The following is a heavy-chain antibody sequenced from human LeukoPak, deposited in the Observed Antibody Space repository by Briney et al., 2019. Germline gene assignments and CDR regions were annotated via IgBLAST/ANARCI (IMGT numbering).Heavy chain of an antibody. CDR3: ARGGSYGMDV. Sequence: GGSLRLSCAASGFTFSSCWMSWVRQAPGKGLEWVANIKQDGSEKYYVDSVKGRFTISRDNAKNSLYLQMNSLRAEDTAVYYCARGGSYGMDVWGQGTTVTVSS. J-gene: IGHJ6*02. CDR1: GFTFSSCW. V-gene: IGHV3-7*01. CDR2: IKQDGSEK.